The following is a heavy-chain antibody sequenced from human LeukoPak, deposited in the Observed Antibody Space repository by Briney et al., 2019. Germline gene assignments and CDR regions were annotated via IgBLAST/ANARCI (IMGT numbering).Heavy chain of an antibody. CDR1: GFTFSTYS. CDR3: ARSRSIVGATILDY. Sequence: GGSLRLSCAASGFTFSTYSMNWVRQAPGKGLEWVAVISYDGSNKYYADSVKGRFTISRDNSKNTLYLQMNSLRAEDTAVYYCARSRSIVGATILDYWGQGTLVTVSS. CDR2: ISYDGSNK. J-gene: IGHJ4*02. V-gene: IGHV3-30*03. D-gene: IGHD1-26*01.